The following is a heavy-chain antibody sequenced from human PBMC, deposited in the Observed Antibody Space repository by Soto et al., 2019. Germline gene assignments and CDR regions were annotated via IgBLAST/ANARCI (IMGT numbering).Heavy chain of an antibody. J-gene: IGHJ5*02. V-gene: IGHV4-31*01. CDR1: GDSISSGAYY. CDR2: ISYSGRT. Sequence: QVQLQESGPGLVKPSQTLSLTCTVSGDSISSGAYYWSWIRQHPGKGLEWIGYISYSGRTYYNPSLKSLLTXSXDXXENQFSLKLTSVTAADTAMYYCARARPYYDSEFDPWGQGTLVTVSS. D-gene: IGHD3-22*01. CDR3: ARARPYYDSEFDP.